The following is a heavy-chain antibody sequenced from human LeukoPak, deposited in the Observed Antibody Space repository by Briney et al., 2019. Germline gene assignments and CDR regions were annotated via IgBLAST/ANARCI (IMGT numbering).Heavy chain of an antibody. Sequence: GRSLRLSCVASGFTFSRHPMHWVRQAPGKGLEWVSYISSSGSTIYYADSVKGRFTISRDNAKNSLYLQMNSLRAEDTAVYYCAELGITMIGGVWGKGTTVTISS. CDR2: ISSSGSTI. CDR1: GFTFSRHP. D-gene: IGHD3-10*02. J-gene: IGHJ6*04. CDR3: AELGITMIGGV. V-gene: IGHV3-48*03.